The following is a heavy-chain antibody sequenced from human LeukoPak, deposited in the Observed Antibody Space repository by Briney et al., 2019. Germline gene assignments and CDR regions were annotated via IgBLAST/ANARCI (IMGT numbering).Heavy chain of an antibody. CDR2: ISWNSGSI. V-gene: IGHV3-9*01. CDR3: AKVTSWFGDRYYFDY. D-gene: IGHD3-10*01. CDR1: GFTFDDYA. Sequence: PGGSLRLSCAASGFTFDDYAMHWVRQAPGKGLEWVSGISWNSGSIGYADSVKARFTISRDNAKNSLYLQMNSLRAEDTALYYCAKVTSWFGDRYYFDYWGQGTLVTVSS. J-gene: IGHJ4*02.